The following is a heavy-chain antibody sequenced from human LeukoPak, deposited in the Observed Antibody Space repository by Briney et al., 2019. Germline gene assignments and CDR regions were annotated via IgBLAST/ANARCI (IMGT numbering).Heavy chain of an antibody. J-gene: IGHJ6*02. CDR2: MNPNSGNT. D-gene: IGHD5-18*01. CDR3: ARGGYSEHYYYCYGMDV. V-gene: IGHV1-8*01. Sequence: GASAKVSCKASGYTFTSYDINWVRQATGQGLEWMGWMNPNSGNTGYAQKFQGRVTMTRNTSISTAYMELSSLRSEDTAVYYCARGGYSEHYYYCYGMDVWGQGTTVTVSS. CDR1: GYTFTSYD.